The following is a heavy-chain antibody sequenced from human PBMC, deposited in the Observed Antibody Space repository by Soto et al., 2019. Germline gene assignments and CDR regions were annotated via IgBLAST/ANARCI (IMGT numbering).Heavy chain of an antibody. D-gene: IGHD6-13*01. V-gene: IGHV3-13*04. CDR1: GFTFSSYD. J-gene: IGHJ4*02. Sequence: EVQLVESGGGLVQPGGSLRLSCAASGFTFSSYDMHWVRQATGKGLEWVSAIGNAGDTYYPGSVKGRFTISRENAKNSLYLQMNSLRAGDTAVYYCARGPRPYSSSWDYSDYWGQGTLVTVSS. CDR3: ARGPRPYSSSWDYSDY. CDR2: IGNAGDT.